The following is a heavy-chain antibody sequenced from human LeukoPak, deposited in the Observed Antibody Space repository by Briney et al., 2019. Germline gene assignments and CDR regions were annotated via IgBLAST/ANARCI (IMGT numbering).Heavy chain of an antibody. J-gene: IGHJ6*03. Sequence: PSETLSLTCTVSGGSISSHYWSWIRQPPGKGLEWIGYIYYSGSTNYNPSLKSRVTISVDTSKNQFSLKLSSVTAADTAVYYCATYQLPSLGYYYYMDVWGKGTTVTVSS. CDR2: IYYSGST. D-gene: IGHD2-2*01. CDR3: ATYQLPSLGYYYYMDV. CDR1: GGSISSHY. V-gene: IGHV4-59*11.